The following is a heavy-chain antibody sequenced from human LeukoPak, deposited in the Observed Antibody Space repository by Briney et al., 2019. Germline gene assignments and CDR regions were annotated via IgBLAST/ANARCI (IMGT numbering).Heavy chain of an antibody. CDR1: GYTFTGYY. J-gene: IGHJ4*02. Sequence: ASVKVSCKASGYTFTGYYMHWVRQAPGQGLEWMGWINPNSGGTNYAQKFQGWVTMTGDTSISTAYMELSRLRSDDTAVYYCAIGLDYDILTGYPPVYWGQGTLVTVSS. D-gene: IGHD3-9*01. V-gene: IGHV1-2*04. CDR3: AIGLDYDILTGYPPVY. CDR2: INPNSGGT.